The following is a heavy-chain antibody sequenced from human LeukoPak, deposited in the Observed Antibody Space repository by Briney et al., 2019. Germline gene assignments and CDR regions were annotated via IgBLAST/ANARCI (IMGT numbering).Heavy chain of an antibody. J-gene: IGHJ6*02. V-gene: IGHV4-59*08. CDR2: IYYSGST. CDR1: GGPTFVYY. CDR3: ARHSLVVPAAISGYYGMDV. D-gene: IGHD2-2*02. Sequence: SETLSLTCTVSGGPTFVYYWSGTGHPPGKGLEGLGYIYYSGSTNYNPSLKSRVTISVDTSKNQFSLKLSSVTAADTAVYYCARHSLVVPAAISGYYGMDVWGQGTTVTVSS.